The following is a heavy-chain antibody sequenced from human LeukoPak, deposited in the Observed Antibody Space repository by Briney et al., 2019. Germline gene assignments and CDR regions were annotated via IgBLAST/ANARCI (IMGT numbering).Heavy chain of an antibody. CDR1: GFTFTSSA. J-gene: IGHJ4*02. CDR3: AAGPRGGQRITIFGVVTD. D-gene: IGHD3-3*01. CDR2: IVVGSGNT. V-gene: IGHV1-58*02. Sequence: GTSXKVSCKASGFTFTSSAMQWVRQARGERLEWIGWIVVGSGNTNYAQKLQERVTITRDRYKSTAYMELSSLRSEDTAVYYCAAGPRGGQRITIFGVVTDWDQGTLVTVSS.